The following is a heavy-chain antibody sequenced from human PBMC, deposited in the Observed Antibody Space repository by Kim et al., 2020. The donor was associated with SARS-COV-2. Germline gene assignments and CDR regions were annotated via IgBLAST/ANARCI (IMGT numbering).Heavy chain of an antibody. Sequence: AGAVKGRLTISRDNSKNTPDLQRNSLGAEDTAVYYCARIVGATGFVRYWGQGTLVTVSS. CDR3: ARIVGATGFVRY. V-gene: IGHV3-30*07. D-gene: IGHD1-26*01. J-gene: IGHJ4*02.